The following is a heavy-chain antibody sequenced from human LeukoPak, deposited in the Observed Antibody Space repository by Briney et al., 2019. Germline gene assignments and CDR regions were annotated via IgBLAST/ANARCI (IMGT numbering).Heavy chain of an antibody. Sequence: PSETLSLTCTVSGGSISSGGYYWSWIGQPPGKGLEWIGYIYYSGNTYYNPSLKSRVTISVDTSKNHFSLKLSSVTAADTSVYYCARVGVAAADNWGQGTLVSVSS. V-gene: IGHV4-31*03. CDR1: GGSISSGGYY. CDR2: IYYSGNT. D-gene: IGHD6-13*01. J-gene: IGHJ4*02. CDR3: ARVGVAAADN.